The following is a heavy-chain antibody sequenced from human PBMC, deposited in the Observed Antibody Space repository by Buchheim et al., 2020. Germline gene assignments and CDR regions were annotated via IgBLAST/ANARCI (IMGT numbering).Heavy chain of an antibody. V-gene: IGHV4-59*01. J-gene: IGHJ4*02. CDR3: ASSYYDFWSGYPSLGYFDY. CDR2: IYYSGST. D-gene: IGHD3-3*01. Sequence: QGQLQESGPGLVKPSETLSLTCTVSGGSISSYYWSWIRQPPGKGLEWIGYIYYSGSTNYNPSLKSRVTISVDTSKNQFSLKLSSVTAADTAVYYCASSYYDFWSGYPSLGYFDYWGQGTL. CDR1: GGSISSYY.